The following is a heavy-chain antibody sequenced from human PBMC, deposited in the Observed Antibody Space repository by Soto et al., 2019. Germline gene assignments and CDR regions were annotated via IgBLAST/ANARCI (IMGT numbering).Heavy chain of an antibody. CDR2: MNPNSGNG. V-gene: IGHV1-8*01. CDR3: ARMATSGTLNWFDP. Sequence: GASVKVSCKASGYAFSNNDISWVRHVTGQGLEWMGWMNPNSGNGGYAQKFQGRVTMTRDTSTSTAYLELSSLGSDDTAIYYCARMATSGTLNWFDPWGQGTLVTVSS. J-gene: IGHJ5*02. CDR1: GYAFSNND.